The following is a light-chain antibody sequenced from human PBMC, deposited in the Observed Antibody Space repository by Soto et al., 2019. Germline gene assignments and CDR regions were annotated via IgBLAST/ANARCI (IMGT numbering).Light chain of an antibody. V-gene: IGLV1-40*01. CDR2: ANK. J-gene: IGLJ1*01. Sequence: QSVLTQPPSVSGAPGQRVTISCTGSSSNIGAGYDVHWYQQLPGTAPKLLIYANKTRPAGVPDRFSASKSGTSASLAITGLQAEDEADYYCQSYDTSPSGYVFGTGTKLTVL. CDR1: SSNIGAGYD. CDR3: QSYDTSPSGYV.